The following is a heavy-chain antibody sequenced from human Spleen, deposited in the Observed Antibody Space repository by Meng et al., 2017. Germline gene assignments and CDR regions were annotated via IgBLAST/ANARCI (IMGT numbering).Heavy chain of an antibody. CDR3: ARDEDISAAGKLFGDY. V-gene: IGHV1-69*06. Sequence: QVQLVQSGAEVKKPGSSVKVSCKASGGTFSSYAISWVRQAPGQGLEWMGGIIPIFGTANYAQKFQGRVTITADKSTSTAYMELSSLRSVDTAVYYCARDEDISAAGKLFGDYWGQGTLVTVSS. D-gene: IGHD6-25*01. J-gene: IGHJ4*02. CDR1: GGTFSSYA. CDR2: IIPIFGTA.